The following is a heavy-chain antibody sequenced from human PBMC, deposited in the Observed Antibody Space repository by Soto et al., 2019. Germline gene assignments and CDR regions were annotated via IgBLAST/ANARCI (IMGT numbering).Heavy chain of an antibody. V-gene: IGHV1-18*01. CDR1: GYTFSNYG. CDR3: ARESSGWPPFY. J-gene: IGHJ4*02. Sequence: SVKVSCKASGYTFSNYGFTWVRQAPVQGPEWMGWTYNGNTRYAQKFQGRVTMTTEASTSTAYMDLRSLTSDDTAVYYCARESSGWPPFYWGQGTPVTVSS. CDR2: TYNGNT. D-gene: IGHD6-19*01.